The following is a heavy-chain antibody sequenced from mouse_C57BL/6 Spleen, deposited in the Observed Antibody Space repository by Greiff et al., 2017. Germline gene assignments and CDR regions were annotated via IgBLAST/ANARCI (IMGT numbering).Heavy chain of an antibody. D-gene: IGHD1-1*01. Sequence: EVKLMESGPGMVKPSQSLSLTCTVTGYSITSGYDWHWIRHFPGNKLEWMGYISYSGSTNYNPSLKSRISITHDTSKNHFFLKLNSVTTEDTATYYCARERYGSKYFDVWGTGSTVTVSS. CDR2: ISYSGST. J-gene: IGHJ1*03. V-gene: IGHV3-1*01. CDR1: GYSITSGYD. CDR3: ARERYGSKYFDV.